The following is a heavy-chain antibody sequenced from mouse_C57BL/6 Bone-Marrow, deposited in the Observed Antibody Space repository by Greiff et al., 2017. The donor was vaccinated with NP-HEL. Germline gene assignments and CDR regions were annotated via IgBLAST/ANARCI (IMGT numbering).Heavy chain of an antibody. V-gene: IGHV1-7*01. CDR3: ASYSYDGYYAN. CDR1: GYTFTSYW. CDR2: INPSSGYT. J-gene: IGHJ2*01. D-gene: IGHD2-3*01. Sequence: VQVVESGAELAKPGASVKLSCKASGYTFTSYWMHWVKQRPGQGLEWIGYINPSSGYTKYNQKFKDKATLTADKSSSTAYMQLSSLTYEDSAVYYCASYSYDGYYANWGQGTPHPVSS.